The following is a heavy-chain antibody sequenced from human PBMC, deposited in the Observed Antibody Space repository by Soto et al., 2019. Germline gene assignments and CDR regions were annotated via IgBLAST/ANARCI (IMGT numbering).Heavy chain of an antibody. J-gene: IGHJ4*02. Sequence: SGPTLVNPTPTLTLTCTFSGFSLTTSGVGVVWIRQPPGKALQWLTLIYWDDDKRYNPSLKTRLTITKDTSKNQVVLTMTNMDPVDTATYYCAHIEGSRSYYPHFFDYWGQGMLVTVSS. V-gene: IGHV2-5*02. D-gene: IGHD3-10*01. CDR1: GFSLTTSGVG. CDR2: IYWDDDK. CDR3: AHIEGSRSYYPHFFDY.